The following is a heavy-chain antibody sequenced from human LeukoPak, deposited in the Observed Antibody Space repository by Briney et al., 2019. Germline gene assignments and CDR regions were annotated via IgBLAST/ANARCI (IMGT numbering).Heavy chain of an antibody. CDR1: GFTFDDYA. Sequence: GGSLRLSCAASGFTFDDYAMHWVRQAPGKGLEWVSGISWNSGSIAYADSVKGRFTISRDNAKNSLYLQMNCLRAEDTALYYCAKDLSTTVTTVFDYWGQGTLVTVSS. CDR3: AKDLSTTVTTVFDY. CDR2: ISWNSGSI. J-gene: IGHJ4*02. D-gene: IGHD4-17*01. V-gene: IGHV3-9*01.